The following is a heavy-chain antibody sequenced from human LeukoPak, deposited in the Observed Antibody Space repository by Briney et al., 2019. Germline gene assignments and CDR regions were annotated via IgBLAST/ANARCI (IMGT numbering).Heavy chain of an antibody. Sequence: SETLSLTCTVSGGFISRSSYYWGWIRQPPGKGLEWIGSIYYSGDTYYNPSLKSRVTISVDTSKNQFSLKLSSVTAADTAVYYCASGHDYPDAFDIWGQGTMVTVSS. V-gene: IGHV4-39*07. CDR3: ASGHDYPDAFDI. CDR2: IYYSGDT. J-gene: IGHJ3*02. CDR1: GGFISRSSYY. D-gene: IGHD4-11*01.